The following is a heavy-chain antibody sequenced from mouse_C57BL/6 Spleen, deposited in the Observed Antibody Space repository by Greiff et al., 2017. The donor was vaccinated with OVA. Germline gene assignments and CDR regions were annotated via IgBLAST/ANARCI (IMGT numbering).Heavy chain of an antibody. CDR1: GYAFSSYW. V-gene: IGHV1-80*01. Sequence: QVQLKQSGAELVKPGASVKISCKASGYAFSSYWMNWVKQRPGKGLEWIGQIYPGDGDTNYNGKFKGKATLTADKSSSTAYMQLSSLTSEDSAVYFCARAGPATGYFDYWGQGTTLTVSS. CDR2: IYPGDGDT. J-gene: IGHJ2*01. CDR3: ARAGPATGYFDY.